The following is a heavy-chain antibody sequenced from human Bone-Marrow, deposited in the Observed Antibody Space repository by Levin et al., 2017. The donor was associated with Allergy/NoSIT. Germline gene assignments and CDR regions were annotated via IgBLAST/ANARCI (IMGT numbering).Heavy chain of an antibody. V-gene: IGHV4-39*01. Sequence: PSETLSLTCTVSGGSISSSSYYWGWIRQPPGKGLEWIGSIYYSGSTYYNPSLKSRVTISVDTSKNQFSLKLSSVTAAHTAVDYGARPELERLPRWFDPWGQGTLVTVSS. J-gene: IGHJ5*02. CDR1: GGSISSSSYY. D-gene: IGHD1-1*01. CDR3: ARPELERLPRWFDP. CDR2: IYYSGST.